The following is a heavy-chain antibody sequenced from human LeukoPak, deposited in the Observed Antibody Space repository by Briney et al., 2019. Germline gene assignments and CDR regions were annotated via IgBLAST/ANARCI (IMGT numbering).Heavy chain of an antibody. J-gene: IGHJ4*02. CDR3: ARVRMATITLDY. V-gene: IGHV4-59*01. D-gene: IGHD5-24*01. CDR2: IYYSGST. CDR1: GGSISSYY. Sequence: SSETLSLTCTVSGGSISSYYWSWIRQPPGKGLEWIGYIYYSGSTNYNPSLKSRVTISVDTSKNQFSLKLSSVTAADTAVYYCARVRMATITLDYWGQGTLVTVSS.